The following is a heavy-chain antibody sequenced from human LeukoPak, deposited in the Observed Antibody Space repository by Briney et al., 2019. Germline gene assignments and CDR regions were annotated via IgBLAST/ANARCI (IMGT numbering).Heavy chain of an antibody. V-gene: IGHV1-69*04. J-gene: IGHJ4*02. CDR3: AGDARDYYDSSGYSHPTFDY. CDR2: IIPILGIA. CDR1: GGTFSSYA. Sequence: SVKVSCKASGGTFSSYAISWVRQALGQGLEWMGRIIPILGIANYAQKFQGRVTITADKSTSTAYMELSSLRSEDTAVYYCAGDARDYYDSSGYSHPTFDYWGQGTLVTVSS. D-gene: IGHD3-22*01.